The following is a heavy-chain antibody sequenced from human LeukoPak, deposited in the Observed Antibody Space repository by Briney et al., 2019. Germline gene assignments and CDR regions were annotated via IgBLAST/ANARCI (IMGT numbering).Heavy chain of an antibody. J-gene: IGHJ4*02. Sequence: PSQTLSLTCTVSGGSISSGGYYWSWIRQRPGKGLEWIGYIYYSGSTYYNPSLKSRVTISVDTSKNQFSLKLSSVTAADTAVYYCASLPYYDFWSGYYTPRGGWGQGTLVTASS. CDR3: ASLPYYDFWSGYYTPRGG. V-gene: IGHV4-31*03. D-gene: IGHD3-3*01. CDR1: GGSISSGGYY. CDR2: IYYSGST.